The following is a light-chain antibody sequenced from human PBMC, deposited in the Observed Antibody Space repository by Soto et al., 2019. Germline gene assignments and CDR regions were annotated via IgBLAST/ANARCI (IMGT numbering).Light chain of an antibody. V-gene: IGKV3-20*01. CDR1: QSVSSSH. Sequence: EGELTQSPGTLSLSPGERATLSCRASQSVSSSHLAWYQQKRGQAPRLLIYDTSTRATGIPDRFSGSGSGTDFTLTISRLEPEDFVVYHCQQYGASPWTFGQGTKVEVK. CDR2: DTS. CDR3: QQYGASPWT. J-gene: IGKJ1*01.